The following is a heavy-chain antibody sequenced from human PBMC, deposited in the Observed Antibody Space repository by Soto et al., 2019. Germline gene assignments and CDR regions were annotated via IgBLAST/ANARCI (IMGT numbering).Heavy chain of an antibody. D-gene: IGHD6-13*01. V-gene: IGHV4-59*01. J-gene: IGHJ1*01. CDR2: IYYSGST. CDR3: ARGGSSFDEGYFQH. Sequence: SETLSLTCTVSGGSISSYYWSWIRQPPGKGLEWIGYIYYSGSTNYNPSLKSRVTISVDTSKNQFSLKLSSVTAADTAVYYCARGGSSFDEGYFQHWGQGNLVTVS. CDR1: GGSISSYY.